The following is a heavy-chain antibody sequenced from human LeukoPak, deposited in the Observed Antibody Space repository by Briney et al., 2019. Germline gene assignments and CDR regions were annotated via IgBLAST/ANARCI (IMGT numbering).Heavy chain of an antibody. CDR2: LSSRGGSK. J-gene: IGHJ4*02. V-gene: IGHV3-23*01. D-gene: IGHD3-22*01. CDR1: GFNFSSYG. Sequence: GGSLRLSCAASGFNFSSYGMSWVRQAPGKGLEWVSFLSSRGGSKYYADSVRGRFTISRDNSKNTLYLQMNSLRAEDTAVYHCAKDFLGGYQDNWGQGTLVSVSS. CDR3: AKDFLGGYQDN.